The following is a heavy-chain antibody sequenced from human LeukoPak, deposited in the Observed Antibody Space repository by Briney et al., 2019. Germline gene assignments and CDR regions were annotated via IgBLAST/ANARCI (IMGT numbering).Heavy chain of an antibody. V-gene: IGHV3-30*02. CDR2: IPYDGSDK. J-gene: IGHJ4*02. Sequence: PGGSLRLSCVASGFTFTNYWMNWVRQAPGKGLEWVAFIPYDGSDKYYADSVKGRFTISRDNSKNTLYLQRNSLVAEDTAVYYCSGDSDYWGQGTLVTVSS. CDR3: SGDSDY. CDR1: GFTFTNYW.